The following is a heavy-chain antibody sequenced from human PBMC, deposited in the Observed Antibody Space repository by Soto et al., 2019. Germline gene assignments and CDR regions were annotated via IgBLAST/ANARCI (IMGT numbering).Heavy chain of an antibody. V-gene: IGHV4-39*01. J-gene: IGHJ5*02. D-gene: IGHD6-13*01. Sequence: SETLSLTCTVSGGSINSNRYFWGWIRQSPGKGLEWIANIHYLGTTYYNPSLKSRIIMSVDTSKNQFSLNLTFVTAADTAVYYCARQDGSSWYNCFDPWGPGTLVTVSS. CDR1: GGSINSNRYF. CDR2: IHYLGTT. CDR3: ARQDGSSWYNCFDP.